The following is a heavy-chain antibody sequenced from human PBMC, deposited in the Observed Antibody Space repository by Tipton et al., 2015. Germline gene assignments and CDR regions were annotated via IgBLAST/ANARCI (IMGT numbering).Heavy chain of an antibody. CDR1: GFTFTSFE. CDR3: ASRAYYDTRGYYQYYFDY. V-gene: IGHV3-23*01. J-gene: IGHJ4*02. CDR2: TGGTGVSR. Sequence: SLRLSCVASGFTFTSFEMNWVRQAPGKGLEWVSGTGGTGVSRDYADSVKGRFTISRDNSKNTLYLQMSRLRADDTAVYYCASRAYYDTRGYYQYYFDYWGQGTLVTVSS. D-gene: IGHD3-22*01.